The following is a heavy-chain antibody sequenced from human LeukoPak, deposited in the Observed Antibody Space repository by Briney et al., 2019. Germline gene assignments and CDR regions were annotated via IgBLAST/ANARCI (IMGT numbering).Heavy chain of an antibody. CDR3: AKRGGSYRGFDY. V-gene: IGHV3-23*01. D-gene: IGHD1-26*01. Sequence: GGSLRLSCAASGFTLTSYAMSWVRQAPGKGLAWVSAVGPSGSTYYADSVKGRFTISRDNSKYTLYLQMNSLRVEDTAEYYCAKRGGSYRGFDYWGQGTLVTVSS. CDR2: VGPSGST. CDR1: GFTLTSYA. J-gene: IGHJ4*02.